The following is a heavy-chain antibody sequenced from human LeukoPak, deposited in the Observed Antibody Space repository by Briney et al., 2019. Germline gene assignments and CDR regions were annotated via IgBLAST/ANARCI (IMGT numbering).Heavy chain of an antibody. V-gene: IGHV1-46*01. J-gene: IGHJ5*02. Sequence: ASVKVSCKASGYTLTSYYMHWVRQAPGQGLEWMRIINPSGGSTSYAQKFQGRVTMTRDMSTSTVYMELSSLRSEDTAVYYCARDNSVGDNAWWFDPWGQGTLVTVSS. D-gene: IGHD1-26*01. CDR3: ARDNSVGDNAWWFDP. CDR1: GYTLTSYY. CDR2: INPSGGST.